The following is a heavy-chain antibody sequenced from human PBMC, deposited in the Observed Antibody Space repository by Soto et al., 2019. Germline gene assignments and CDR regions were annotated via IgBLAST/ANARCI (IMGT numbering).Heavy chain of an antibody. CDR1: GFTFSIFW. J-gene: IGHJ5*02. Sequence: GGSLILSCAASGFTFSIFWMRLVRPAPGKGLVWVSRINSDGSSTSYADSVKGRFTVSRDNAKNTLYLQMNSLRAEDTAVYYCASVRGTVTTSYWFDPWGQGTLVTVSS. CDR3: ASVRGTVTTSYWFDP. D-gene: IGHD4-4*01. CDR2: INSDGSST. V-gene: IGHV3-74*01.